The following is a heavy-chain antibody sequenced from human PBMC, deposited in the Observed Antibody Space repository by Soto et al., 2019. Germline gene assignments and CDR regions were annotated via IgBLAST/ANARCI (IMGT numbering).Heavy chain of an antibody. CDR2: ISGGGST. CDR1: GFAFKNYA. CDR3: GYLGPVLTLEKYFDY. Sequence: GGWMRLSCAACGFAFKNYAMTWVRQDREKGLEWGSGISGGGSTYYADSGKGRFTICRDKSKNRLYLQMDSLRAEDTAVYYCGYLGPVLTLEKYFDYWGQGSLVTVFS. V-gene: IGHV3-23*01. J-gene: IGHJ4*02. D-gene: IGHD7-27*01.